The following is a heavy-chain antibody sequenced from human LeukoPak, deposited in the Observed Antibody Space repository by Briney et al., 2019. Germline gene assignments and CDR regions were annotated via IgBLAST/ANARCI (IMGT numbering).Heavy chain of an antibody. J-gene: IGHJ4*02. D-gene: IGHD3-22*01. CDR3: AKDSLYYYDSSGYYFPDY. CDR2: ISYDGSNK. Sequence: GGSLRLSCAASGFTFSSYGMHWVRQAPGKGLEWVAVISYDGSNKYYADSVKGRFTISRDNSKNTLYLQMNSLRAEDTAVYYCAKDSLYYYDSSGYYFPDYWGQGTLVTVSS. CDR1: GFTFSSYG. V-gene: IGHV3-30*18.